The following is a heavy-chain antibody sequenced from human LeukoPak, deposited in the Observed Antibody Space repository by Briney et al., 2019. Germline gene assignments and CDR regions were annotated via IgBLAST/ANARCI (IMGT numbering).Heavy chain of an antibody. CDR1: GGSFSGYY. V-gene: IGHV4-34*01. D-gene: IGHD3-10*01. Sequence: PSETLSLTCAVYGGSFSGYYWSWIRQPPGKGLEWIGEINHSGSTNYNPSLKSRVTISVDTSKNQFSLKLSSVTAADTAVYYCARRRYYYGSGTFHYWGQGTLVTVSS. CDR3: ARRRYYYGSGTFHY. J-gene: IGHJ4*02. CDR2: INHSGST.